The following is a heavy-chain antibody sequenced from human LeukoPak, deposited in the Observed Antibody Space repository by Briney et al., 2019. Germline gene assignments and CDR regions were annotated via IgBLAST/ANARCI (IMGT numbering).Heavy chain of an antibody. CDR2: ICSTSRCI. CDR1: GGSICSGGYY. J-gene: IGHJ4*02. D-gene: IGHD2-2*01. V-gene: IGHV3-21*01. Sequence: PSETLSLTCTVSGGSICSGGYYWSWVRQAPGKGLEWVSSICSTSRCIFYADSVKGRFTISRDNAKSSLYLQMNDLRAEDTAVYYCVRHGDTDSCLANWGQGTLVTVSS. CDR3: VRHGDTDSCLAN.